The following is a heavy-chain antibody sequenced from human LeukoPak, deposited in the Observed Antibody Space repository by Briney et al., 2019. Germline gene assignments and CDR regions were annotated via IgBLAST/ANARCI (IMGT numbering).Heavy chain of an antibody. CDR2: INHSGST. CDR1: GGSFSGYY. V-gene: IGHV4-34*01. CDR3: ARYRNEITVPAAEVVADY. D-gene: IGHD2-2*01. J-gene: IGHJ4*02. Sequence: SETLSLTCAVYGGSFSGYYWSWIRQPPGKGLEWIGEINHSGSTNYNPSLKSRVTISVDTSKNQFSLKLSSVTAADTAVYYCARYRNEITVPAAEVVADYWGQGTLVTVSS.